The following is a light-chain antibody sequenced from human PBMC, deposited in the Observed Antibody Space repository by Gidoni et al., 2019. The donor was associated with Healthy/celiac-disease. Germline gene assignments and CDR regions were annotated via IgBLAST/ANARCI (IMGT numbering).Light chain of an antibody. CDR2: EVS. J-gene: IGLJ2*01. V-gene: IGLV2-14*01. CDR3: SSYTSSSSVV. Sequence: QSALTQPSSVSGSPGQSITISCTGTSSDVGGYNYVSWYQQHPGKAHKLMIYEVSNRPSGVSNRFSGSKSGNTASLTISGLQAEDEADYYCSSYTSSSSVVFGGGTKLTVL. CDR1: SSDVGGYNY.